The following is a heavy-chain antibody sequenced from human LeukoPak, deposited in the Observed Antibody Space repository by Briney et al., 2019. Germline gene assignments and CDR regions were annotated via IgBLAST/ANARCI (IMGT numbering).Heavy chain of an antibody. CDR2: ISPDSDFT. J-gene: IGHJ4*02. D-gene: IGHD1-26*01. CDR1: GYTFTDYY. V-gene: IGHV1-2*02. CDR3: ARDIGVWDEKTFDY. Sequence: ASVKVSCKPSGYTFTDYYIHWVRQAPGQGLEGMGWISPDSDFTKYAQKFQDRVTLTRDTSISTVYMELSRLRSDDTAMYFCARDIGVWDEKTFDYWGQGTLVTVSS.